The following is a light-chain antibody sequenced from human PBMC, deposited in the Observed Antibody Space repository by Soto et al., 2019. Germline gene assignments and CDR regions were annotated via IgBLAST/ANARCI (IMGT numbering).Light chain of an antibody. Sequence: EIVMTQSPATLSVSPGERATLSYKASQSVSRTLAWYQQKPGQAPRLLIYGASTRATGIPARFSGSGSGTEFTLTISSLQSEDFAIYYCQQCYNWPWTCGQGTKVEI. CDR2: GAS. CDR3: QQCYNWPWT. J-gene: IGKJ1*01. V-gene: IGKV3-15*01. CDR1: QSVSRT.